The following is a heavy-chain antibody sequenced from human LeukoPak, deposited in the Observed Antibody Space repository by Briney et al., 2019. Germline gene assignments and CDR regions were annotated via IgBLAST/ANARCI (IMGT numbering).Heavy chain of an antibody. J-gene: IGHJ4*02. CDR2: INSDGSTA. D-gene: IGHD3-16*01. V-gene: IGHV3-74*01. CDR3: ATVGGSYDYVWGSPSPLYYFDY. Sequence: GGSLRLSCAASGFTLSSYWMHWVRQAAGKGLVWVSRINSDGSTATYADSVKGQFTISRDNAKNTLYLQMNSLRVEDTAVYYCATVGGSYDYVWGSPSPLYYFDYWGQGTLVTVSS. CDR1: GFTLSSYW.